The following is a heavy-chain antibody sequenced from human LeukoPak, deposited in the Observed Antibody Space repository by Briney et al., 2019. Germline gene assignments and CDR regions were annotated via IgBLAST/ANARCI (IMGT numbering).Heavy chain of an antibody. D-gene: IGHD3-16*02. CDR3: ARTLGWASSRYPFDG. Sequence: PSETLSLTCTVSGGSISSSNYYWGWIRQPPGKGLEWIESMYYSGNTDYNPSLKSRVTISVDTSKNQFSLKVNSVTAADTAVYYCARTLGWASSRYPFDGWGQGTLVTVSS. J-gene: IGHJ4*02. CDR2: MYYSGNT. V-gene: IGHV4-39*01. CDR1: GGSISSSNYY.